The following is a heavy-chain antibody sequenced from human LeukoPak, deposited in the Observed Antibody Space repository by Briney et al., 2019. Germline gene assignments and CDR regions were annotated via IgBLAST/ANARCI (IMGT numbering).Heavy chain of an antibody. CDR2: ISWDGRTT. CDR1: GFTFVDYA. CDR3: AKDRASVRGVIIWAFDY. V-gene: IGHV3-43D*03. J-gene: IGHJ4*02. Sequence: PGGSLRLSCAASGFTFVDYAMYWVRQAPGKGLEWVSLISWDGRTTYYADSVKGRFTISRDNSKNSLYLQMNSLRVEDTAVYYCAKDRASVRGVIIWAFDYWGQGTLVTASS. D-gene: IGHD3-10*01.